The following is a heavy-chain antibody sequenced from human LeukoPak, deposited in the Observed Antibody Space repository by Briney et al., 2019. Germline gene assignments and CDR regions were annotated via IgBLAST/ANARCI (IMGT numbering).Heavy chain of an antibody. CDR1: GFTFSSYS. V-gene: IGHV3-48*02. J-gene: IGHJ6*02. CDR3: AREVDTAMVTDYYYYYGMDV. CDR2: ISSSSSTI. D-gene: IGHD5-18*01. Sequence: PGGSLRLSCAASGFTFSSYSMNWVRQAPGKGLEWVSYISSSSSTIYYADSVKGRFTISRDNAKNSLYLQMNSLRDEDTAVYYCAREVDTAMVTDYYYYYGMDVWGQGTTVTVSS.